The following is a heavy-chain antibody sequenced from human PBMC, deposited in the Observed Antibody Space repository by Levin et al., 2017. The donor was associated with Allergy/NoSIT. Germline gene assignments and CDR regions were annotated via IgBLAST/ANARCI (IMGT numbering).Heavy chain of an antibody. J-gene: IGHJ4*02. D-gene: IGHD3-10*01. CDR2: IDWDGDK. V-gene: IGHV2-70*04. Sequence: SGPTLVKPTQTLTLTCTFSGFSLTTFGMRVSWIRQPPGRALEWLARIDWDGDKFYNLSLKTRLTISKDTSKNQVVLTMTNMDPADTATYYCARSNMFQGVTTTDYWGQGSLVTVSS. CDR1: GFSLTTFGMR. CDR3: ARSNMFQGVTTTDY.